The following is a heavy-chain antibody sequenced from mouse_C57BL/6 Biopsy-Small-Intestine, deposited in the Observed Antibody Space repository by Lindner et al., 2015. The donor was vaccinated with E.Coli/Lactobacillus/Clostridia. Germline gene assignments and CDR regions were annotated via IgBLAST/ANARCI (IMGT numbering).Heavy chain of an antibody. V-gene: IGHV5-6*01. CDR3: ARHGAGTSFDY. J-gene: IGHJ2*01. Sequence: VQLQESGGDLVKPGGSLKLSCAASGFTFSNYGVSWVRQTPDKRLEWVATIGTVSSYTYYSDSVKGRFTISRDNAKNTLDLQMSSLNSEDTAMYYCARHGAGTSFDYWGQGTTLTVSS. D-gene: IGHD4-1*01. CDR2: IGTVSSYT. CDR1: GFTFSNYG.